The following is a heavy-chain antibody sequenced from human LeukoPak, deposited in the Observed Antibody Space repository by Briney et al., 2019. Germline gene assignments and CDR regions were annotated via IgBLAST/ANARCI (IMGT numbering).Heavy chain of an antibody. CDR3: ARTAVAGPDYFDY. CDR1: GGSISSGGYS. D-gene: IGHD6-19*01. Sequence: PSETLSLTCAVSGGSISSGGYSWSWIRQPPGKGLEWIGYIYHSGSTYYNPSLKSRVTISVDRSKNQFSLKLSSVTAADTAVYYCARTAVAGPDYFDYWGQGTLVTVSS. CDR2: IYHSGST. J-gene: IGHJ4*02. V-gene: IGHV4-30-2*02.